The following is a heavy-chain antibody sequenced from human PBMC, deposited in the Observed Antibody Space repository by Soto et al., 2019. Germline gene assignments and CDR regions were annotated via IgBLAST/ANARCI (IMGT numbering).Heavy chain of an antibody. J-gene: IGHJ4*02. CDR3: ARAQNSGYEY. CDR2: IYYSGST. Sequence: SETLSLTCTVSGGSISSYYWSWIRQPPGKGLEWIGYIYYSGSTNYNPSLKSRVTISVDTSKNQFSLKLSSVTAADTAVYYCARAQNSGYEYWGQGTLVTVSS. D-gene: IGHD5-12*01. CDR1: GGSISSYY. V-gene: IGHV4-59*01.